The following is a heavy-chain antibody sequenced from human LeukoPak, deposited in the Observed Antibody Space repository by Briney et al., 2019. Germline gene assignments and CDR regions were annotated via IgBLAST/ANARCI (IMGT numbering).Heavy chain of an antibody. V-gene: IGHV1-8*01. CDR1: GYTFTSYD. CDR2: MNPNSGNT. J-gene: IGHJ6*02. D-gene: IGHD3-3*01. Sequence: ASVKVSCKASGYTFTSYDINWVRQATGQGLEWMGWMNPNSGNTGYAQKFQGRVTMTRNTSISTAYMELSSLRSEDTAVYYCAGLFWSGYNYYHGMDVWGQGTTVTVSS. CDR3: AGLFWSGYNYYHGMDV.